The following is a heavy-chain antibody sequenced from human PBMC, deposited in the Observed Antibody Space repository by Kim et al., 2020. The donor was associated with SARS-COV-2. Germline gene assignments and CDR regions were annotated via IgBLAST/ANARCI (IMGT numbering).Heavy chain of an antibody. CDR2: GSER. V-gene: IGHV3-7*03. CDR3: AHGFGEFDY. D-gene: IGHD3-10*01. Sequence: GSERRYVASVKCRFSISRDNGKNSLYLQMNSLRAEDSGVYYCAHGFGEFDYWGQGTLVTVSS. J-gene: IGHJ4*02.